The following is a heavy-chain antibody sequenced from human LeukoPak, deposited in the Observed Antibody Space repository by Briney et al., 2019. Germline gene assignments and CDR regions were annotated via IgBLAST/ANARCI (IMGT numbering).Heavy chain of an antibody. Sequence: GGSLRLSCTASGFTFNGYSMNWVRQAPGKGLEWVSSISTSSSYIYYADSVKGRFTISRNNPKNSLFLQMNSLRAEDTAVYYCARNRGDPSYFDYWGQGTLVTVSS. D-gene: IGHD4-17*01. J-gene: IGHJ4*02. V-gene: IGHV3-21*01. CDR2: ISTSSSYI. CDR1: GFTFNGYS. CDR3: ARNRGDPSYFDY.